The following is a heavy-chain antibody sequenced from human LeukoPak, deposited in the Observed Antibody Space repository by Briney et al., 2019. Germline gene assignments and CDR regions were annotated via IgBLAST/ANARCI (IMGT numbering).Heavy chain of an antibody. V-gene: IGHV4-59*01. CDR3: ARSIPTSSWTDFDY. CDR2: IYYSGST. J-gene: IGHJ4*02. D-gene: IGHD6-13*01. Sequence: SETLSLTCTVSGGSISSYYWSWIRQPAGKGLEWIGCIYYSGSTNYNPSLKSRVTISVDTSKNQFSLKLNSVTAADTAVYYCARSIPTSSWTDFDYWGQGTLVTVSS. CDR1: GGSISSYY.